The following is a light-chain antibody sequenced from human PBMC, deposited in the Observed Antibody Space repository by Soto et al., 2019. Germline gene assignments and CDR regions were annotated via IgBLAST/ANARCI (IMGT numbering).Light chain of an antibody. CDR1: QSVRSS. CDR3: QQRSDWPPELT. Sequence: EIVLTQSPATLTLSPGDRATLSCRASQSVRSSLAWYQQKPGQAPRLLIYDASKRATGIPARFSGSASGTDVTLTISSLEPGDFAVYSCQQRSDWPPELTFGGGTKVEIK. V-gene: IGKV3-11*01. CDR2: DAS. J-gene: IGKJ4*01.